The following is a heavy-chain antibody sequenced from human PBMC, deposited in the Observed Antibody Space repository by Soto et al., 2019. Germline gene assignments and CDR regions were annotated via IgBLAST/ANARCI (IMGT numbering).Heavy chain of an antibody. CDR3: ARVKMYYYDSSGYAFDI. CDR2: ISAYNGNT. D-gene: IGHD3-22*01. CDR1: GYTFTSYG. V-gene: IGHV1-18*01. J-gene: IGHJ3*02. Sequence: SSVKVSCKASGYTFTSYGISWLRQANGQGLEWMGWISAYNGNTNYAQKLQGRVTMTTDTSTSTAYMELRSLRSDDTAVYYCARVKMYYYDSSGYAFDIWGQGTMVTVS.